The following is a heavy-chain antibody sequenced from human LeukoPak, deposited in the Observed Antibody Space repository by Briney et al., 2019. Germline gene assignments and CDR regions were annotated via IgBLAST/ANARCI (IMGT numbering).Heavy chain of an antibody. CDR3: ATRIPDDY. CDR2: IYYSGST. J-gene: IGHJ4*02. Sequence: SETLSLTCTVSGGSISSYYWSWIRQPPGKGLEWIGYIYYSGSTNYNPSLKSRVTISVDTSKNQFSLKLSSVTAADTAVYYCATRIPDDYWGQGTLVTASS. V-gene: IGHV4-59*01. D-gene: IGHD1-14*01. CDR1: GGSISSYY.